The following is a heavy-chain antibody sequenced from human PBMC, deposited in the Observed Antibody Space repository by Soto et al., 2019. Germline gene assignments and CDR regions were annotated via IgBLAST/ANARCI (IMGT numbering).Heavy chain of an antibody. CDR3: ARVGDGVTVRAFDI. J-gene: IGHJ3*02. CDR2: IYYSGST. CDR1: GGSISSYY. V-gene: IGHV4-59*01. Sequence: PSETLSLTCTVSGGSISSYYWSWIRQPPGKGLEWIGYIYYSGSTNYNPSLKSRVTISVDTSKNQFSLKLSSVTAADTAVYYCARVGDGVTVRAFDIWGQGTMVT. D-gene: IGHD2-8*01.